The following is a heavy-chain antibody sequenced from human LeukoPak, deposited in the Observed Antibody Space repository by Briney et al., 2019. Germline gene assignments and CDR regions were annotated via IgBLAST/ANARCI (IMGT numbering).Heavy chain of an antibody. CDR3: ARDRGYSITFDY. CDR2: IIPIFGTA. CDR1: GGTFSSYA. Sequence: ASVKVSCEASGGTFSSYAISWVRQAPGQGLEWMGRIIPIFGTANYAQKFQGRVTITADKSTSTAYMELSSLRSEDTAVYYCARDRGYSITFDYWGQGTLVTVSS. J-gene: IGHJ4*02. D-gene: IGHD5-18*01. V-gene: IGHV1-69*06.